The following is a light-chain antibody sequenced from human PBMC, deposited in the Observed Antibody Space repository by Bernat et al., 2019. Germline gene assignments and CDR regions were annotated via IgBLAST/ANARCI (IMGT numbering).Light chain of an antibody. Sequence: QSALTQPASVSGSPGQSITISCTGTNTDVGSYNLVSWYQQHSGKAPKLTIYEGNKRPSGVSNRFSASKSGNTASLTISGLQAEDEADYYCCSYAGGATYVFGTGTKVTVL. CDR1: NTDVGSYNL. CDR3: CSYAGGATYV. CDR2: EGN. V-gene: IGLV2-23*01. J-gene: IGLJ1*01.